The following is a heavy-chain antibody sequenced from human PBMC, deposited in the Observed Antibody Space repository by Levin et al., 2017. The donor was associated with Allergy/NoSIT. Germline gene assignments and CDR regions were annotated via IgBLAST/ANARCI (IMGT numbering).Heavy chain of an antibody. Sequence: PGGSLRLSCAASGFTVNDHYMDWVRQAPGRGLEWVGRTSNKAHSYTTQYAASVKGRFTISRDDSKNSLYLQMNSLKTEDTAVYFCARDSWGIGGNYYYGMDVWGQGTTVTVSS. D-gene: IGHD1-26*01. CDR1: GFTVNDHY. V-gene: IGHV3-72*01. J-gene: IGHJ6*02. CDR2: TSNKAHSYTT. CDR3: ARDSWGIGGNYYYGMDV.